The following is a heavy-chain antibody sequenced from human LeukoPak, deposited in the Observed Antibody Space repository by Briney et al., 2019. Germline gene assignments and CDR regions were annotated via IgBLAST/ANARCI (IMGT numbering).Heavy chain of an antibody. Sequence: SETLSLTCTVSGGSMSSYYWSWIRQPPGKGLEWIGYIYDSGSTNHNPSLKSRVTIAVDTSKNQFSLKLSSVTAADTAVYYCARTTVTVSHFDYWGQGTLVTVSS. CDR1: GGSMSSYY. CDR3: ARTTVTVSHFDY. V-gene: IGHV4-59*08. CDR2: IYDSGST. J-gene: IGHJ4*02. D-gene: IGHD4-17*01.